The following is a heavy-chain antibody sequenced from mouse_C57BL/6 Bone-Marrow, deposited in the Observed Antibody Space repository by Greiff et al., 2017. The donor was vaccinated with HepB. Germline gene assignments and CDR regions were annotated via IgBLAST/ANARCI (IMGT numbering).Heavy chain of an antibody. D-gene: IGHD2-3*01. CDR1: GYTFTDYY. J-gene: IGHJ3*01. CDR2: INPNNGGT. V-gene: IGHV1-26*01. Sequence: VQLQQSGPELVKPGASVKISCKASGYTFTDYYMNWVKQSHGKSLEWIGDINPNNGGTSYNQKFKGKATLTVDKSSSTAYMELRSLTSEDSAVYYCADYDGYQAWFAYWGQGTLVTVSA. CDR3: ADYDGYQAWFAY.